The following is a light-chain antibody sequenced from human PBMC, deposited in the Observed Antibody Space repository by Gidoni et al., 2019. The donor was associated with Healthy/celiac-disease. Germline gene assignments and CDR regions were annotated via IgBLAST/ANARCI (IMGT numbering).Light chain of an antibody. CDR3: QAWDSSTAV. Sequence: SYELTQPPSVSVSPGQTASITCSGDKLGAKYACWYQQKPGQSPVLVSSQDSKRPSGIPERFSGSNSGNTATLTIRGTQAMDEADYSCQAWDSSTAVFGGGTKLTVL. J-gene: IGLJ2*01. V-gene: IGLV3-1*01. CDR1: KLGAKY. CDR2: QDS.